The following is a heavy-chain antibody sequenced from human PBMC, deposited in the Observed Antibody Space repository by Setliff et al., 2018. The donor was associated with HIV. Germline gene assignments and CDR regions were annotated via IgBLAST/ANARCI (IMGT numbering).Heavy chain of an antibody. J-gene: IGHJ6*02. CDR1: GYTFTNSD. Sequence: ASVKVSCKASGYTFTNSDINWVRQAPGQGLEWMGWMNPKSGNTGYAQKFQGRVTITTDESTSTAYMELSSLRSEDTAVYYCARDRNSSSWYVRYGMDVWGQGTTVTVSS. D-gene: IGHD6-13*01. V-gene: IGHV1-8*03. CDR3: ARDRNSSSWYVRYGMDV. CDR2: MNPKSGNT.